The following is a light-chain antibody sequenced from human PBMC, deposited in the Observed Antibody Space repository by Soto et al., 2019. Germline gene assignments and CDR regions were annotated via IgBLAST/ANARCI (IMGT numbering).Light chain of an antibody. CDR3: SSYTTSNIAV. CDR2: EVS. Sequence: QSVLTQPASVSGSPGQSITISCTGTSSDVGGYKYVSWYQQHPGKAPKLMIYEVSNRPSGVSNRFSGSKSGNTASLTISGLQAEDEADYYCSSYTTSNIAVFGGGTKLTVL. J-gene: IGLJ2*01. V-gene: IGLV2-14*01. CDR1: SSDVGGYKY.